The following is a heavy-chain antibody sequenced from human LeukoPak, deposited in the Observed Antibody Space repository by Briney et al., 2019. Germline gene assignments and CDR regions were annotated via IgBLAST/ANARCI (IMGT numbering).Heavy chain of an antibody. V-gene: IGHV3-7*01. CDR1: GFTFSSHW. CDR3: ARCSSRRSASDY. J-gene: IGHJ4*02. D-gene: IGHD3-10*02. Sequence: GGSLRLSCAASGFTFSSHWVIWVRQAPGKGLEWVANIRQDGTEIYYVDSVKGRFTISRDNAKNSLYLQMNSLRADDTAVYYCARCSSRRSASDYWGQGTLVTVSS. CDR2: IRQDGTEI.